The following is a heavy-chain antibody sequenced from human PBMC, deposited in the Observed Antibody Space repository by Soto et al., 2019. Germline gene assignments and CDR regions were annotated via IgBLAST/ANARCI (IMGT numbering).Heavy chain of an antibody. V-gene: IGHV1-46*01. Sequence: QEHLVQSGAEVKKPGASVTVSCQASGYLFSTYSVHWVRHAPGQALQWMGVIDPSDGSTIYAQQFQDRITLTSDPSARTVFLGLTSLTFDDTAIYYCTKGSVTRQLPNHFYSGMDVWGQGTTVTVSS. CDR3: TKGSVTRQLPNHFYSGMDV. CDR1: GYLFSTYS. J-gene: IGHJ6*02. CDR2: IDPSDGST. D-gene: IGHD6-6*01.